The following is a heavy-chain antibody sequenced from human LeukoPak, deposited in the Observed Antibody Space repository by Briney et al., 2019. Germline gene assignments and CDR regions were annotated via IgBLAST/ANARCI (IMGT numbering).Heavy chain of an antibody. Sequence: GGSLRLSCAVSGFTFRTYWMHWVRQVPGEGLVWVSRINEDGSITSYADSVKGRFTISRDNSKNTLYLQMNSLRAEDTAVYYCARGQQLVNFDYWGQGTLVTVSS. D-gene: IGHD6-13*01. CDR3: ARGQQLVNFDY. CDR2: INEDGSIT. CDR1: GFTFRTYW. J-gene: IGHJ4*02. V-gene: IGHV3-74*01.